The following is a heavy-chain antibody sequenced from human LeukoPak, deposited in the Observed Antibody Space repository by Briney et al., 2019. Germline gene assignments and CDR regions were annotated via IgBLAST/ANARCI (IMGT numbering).Heavy chain of an antibody. J-gene: IGHJ1*01. CDR1: GGTFSSYA. CDR3: ASNYYGSGSPIQH. CDR2: IIPIFGTA. V-gene: IGHV1-69*13. Sequence: SVKVSCRASGGTFSSYAISWVRQAPGQGLEWMGGIIPIFGTANYAQKFQGRVTITADESTSTAYMELSSLRSEDTAVYYCASNYYGSGSPIQHWGQGTLVTVSS. D-gene: IGHD3-10*01.